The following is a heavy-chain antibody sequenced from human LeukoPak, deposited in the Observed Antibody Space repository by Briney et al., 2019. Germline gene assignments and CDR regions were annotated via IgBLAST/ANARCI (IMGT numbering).Heavy chain of an antibody. V-gene: IGHV5-51*01. CDR2: IYPIESKT. CDR1: GYTYNCYW. D-gene: IGHD5-24*01. J-gene: IGHJ4*02. Sequence: GESLKISCKGSGYTYNCYWIGWVRQMPGKGLEWIGIIYPIESKTKYSQSFEGQVTISADKSINTAYLQWTSLKASDTAMYFCATRDGYNLLSWGQGTLVTVSS. CDR3: ATRDGYNLLS.